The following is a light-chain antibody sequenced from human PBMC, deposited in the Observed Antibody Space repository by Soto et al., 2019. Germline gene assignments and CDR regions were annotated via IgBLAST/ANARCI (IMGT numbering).Light chain of an antibody. V-gene: IGLV2-14*01. CDR2: EVT. CDR3: SSYTSRSTRV. CDR1: SRDVGGYNY. Sequence: QSALTQPASVSGSPGQSITISCAGTSRDVGGYNYVSWYQQYPGKAPKVIISEVTNRPSGVPNRFSGSKSGNTASLTISGLQAEDEADYYCSSYTSRSTRVFGGGTKLTVL. J-gene: IGLJ3*02.